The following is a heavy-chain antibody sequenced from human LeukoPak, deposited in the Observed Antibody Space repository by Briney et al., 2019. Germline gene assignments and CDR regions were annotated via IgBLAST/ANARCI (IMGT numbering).Heavy chain of an antibody. D-gene: IGHD3-10*01. V-gene: IGHV4-4*07. J-gene: IGHJ4*02. CDR1: GGSISSNY. Sequence: SETLSLTCTVSGGSISSNYWSWIRQPAGKGLEWIGRIYSSGSTNYNAALKSRVTMSVDSSRNQFSLKLSSVTAADAAVYYCARASSGTYYTFDYWGQGTLVTVSS. CDR3: ARASSGTYYTFDY. CDR2: IYSSGST.